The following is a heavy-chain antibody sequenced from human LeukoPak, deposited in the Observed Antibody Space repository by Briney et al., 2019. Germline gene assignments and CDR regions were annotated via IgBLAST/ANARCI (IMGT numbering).Heavy chain of an antibody. CDR1: GGSISSNGYY. J-gene: IGHJ4*02. V-gene: IGHV4-39*02. D-gene: IGHD1-26*01. CDR3: ARDPSSSGSYPLPTAYFDY. CDR2: IYYSGST. Sequence: PSETLSLTCTVSGGSISSNGYYWGWIRQPPGKGLEWIGSIYYSGSTYYNPSLKSRVTISVDTSKNQFSLKLSSVTAADTAVYYCARDPSSSGSYPLPTAYFDYWGQGTLVTVSS.